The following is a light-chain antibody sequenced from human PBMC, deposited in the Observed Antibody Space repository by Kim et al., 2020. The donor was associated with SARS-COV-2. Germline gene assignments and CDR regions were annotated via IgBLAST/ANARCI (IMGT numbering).Light chain of an antibody. V-gene: IGLV4-69*01. CDR1: SGHSSYA. CDR2: LNSDGSH. J-gene: IGLJ3*02. CDR3: QTWGSGIRV. Sequence: QPVLTQSPSASASLGASVKLTCTLSSGHSSYAIAWHQQQPEKGPRYLMNLNSDGSHSKGDGIPDRFSGSSSGAERYLTISSLQSEDEADYCCQTWGSGIRVFGGGTQLTVL.